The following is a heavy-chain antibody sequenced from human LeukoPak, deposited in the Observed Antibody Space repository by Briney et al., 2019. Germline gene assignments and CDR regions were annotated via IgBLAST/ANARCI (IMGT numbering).Heavy chain of an antibody. CDR2: INHSGST. V-gene: IGHV4-34*01. CDR1: GGSFSGYY. J-gene: IGHJ4*02. Sequence: SETLSLTCAVYGGSFSGYYWSWIRQPPGKGLEWIGEINHSGSTNYNPSLKSRVTISVDTSKNQFSLKLSSVTAADTVVYYCARGRFVYYYDSSGYGYWGQGTLVTVSS. CDR3: ARGRFVYYYDSSGYGY. D-gene: IGHD3-22*01.